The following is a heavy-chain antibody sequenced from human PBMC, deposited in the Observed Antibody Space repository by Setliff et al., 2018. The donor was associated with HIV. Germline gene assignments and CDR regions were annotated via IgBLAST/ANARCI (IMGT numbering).Heavy chain of an antibody. CDR1: GDSISNYY. Sequence: PSETLSLTCTVSGDSISNYYWSWVRQPPGKGLEWIGYIYTSGSTNYNPSLKSRVTISLDTSKNQFSLKLTSVTAADTAVYYCARLSGDYYYFDYWGQGTLVTDSS. CDR3: ARLSGDYYYFDY. J-gene: IGHJ4*02. V-gene: IGHV4-4*09. D-gene: IGHD2-21*02. CDR2: IYTSGST.